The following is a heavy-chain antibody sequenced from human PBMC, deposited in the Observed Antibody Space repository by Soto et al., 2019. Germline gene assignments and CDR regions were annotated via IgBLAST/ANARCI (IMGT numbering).Heavy chain of an antibody. V-gene: IGHV3-21*01. Sequence: GGSLRLSCAASGFSFSTYNMNWVRQAPGKGLEWVSSIDASSTHIYYADSVKGRFTISRDNGKSSLYLHMDSLRAEDTALYYCVRQQYDFLVDPWGQGTLVTVSS. CDR2: IDASSTHI. J-gene: IGHJ5*02. CDR1: GFSFSTYN. D-gene: IGHD3-16*01. CDR3: VRQQYDFLVDP.